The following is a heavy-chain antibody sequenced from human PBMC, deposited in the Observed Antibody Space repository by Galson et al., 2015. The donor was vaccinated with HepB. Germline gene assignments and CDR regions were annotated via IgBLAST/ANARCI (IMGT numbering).Heavy chain of an antibody. CDR3: ARHPDWGPVK. V-gene: IGHV4-59*08. D-gene: IGHD2-21*01. Sequence: ETLSLTCTVSGGSVSSHYWSWIRQSSGKGLEWIGYIYYADYTHYNPSLKGRVTISVDASKNQFSLTLTSVTAADTAVYYCARHPDWGPVKWGQGTLVIVSS. J-gene: IGHJ4*02. CDR1: GGSVSSHY. CDR2: IYYADYT.